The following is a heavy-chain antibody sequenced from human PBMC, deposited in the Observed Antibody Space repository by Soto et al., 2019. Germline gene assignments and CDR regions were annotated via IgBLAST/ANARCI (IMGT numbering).Heavy chain of an antibody. J-gene: IGHJ5*02. CDR1: GGSISSYY. CDR2: IYYSGST. CDR3: ARRVAGGFDP. D-gene: IGHD3-10*01. V-gene: IGHV4-59*01. Sequence: QVQLQESGPGLVKPSETLSLTCTVSGGSISSYYWSWIRQPPGKGLEWIGYIYYSGSTNYNPSLKSRVTISVDTSKNQFSLKLSSVTAADTAVYYCARRVAGGFDPWGQGTLVTVSS.